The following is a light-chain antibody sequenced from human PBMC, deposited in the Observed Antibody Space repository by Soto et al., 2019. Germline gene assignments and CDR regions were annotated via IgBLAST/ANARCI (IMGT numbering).Light chain of an antibody. V-gene: IGKV3-11*01. CDR3: QQRSNWPLT. CDR1: QSISSY. Sequence: EIVLTQSPATLSLSPGERAXLXXXASQSISSYLAWYQQKPGQAPRLLIYEASNRATGIPPRFSGSGSGTDFTLTISSLEPEDFAVYSCQQRSNWPLTFGGGTKVEVK. CDR2: EAS. J-gene: IGKJ4*01.